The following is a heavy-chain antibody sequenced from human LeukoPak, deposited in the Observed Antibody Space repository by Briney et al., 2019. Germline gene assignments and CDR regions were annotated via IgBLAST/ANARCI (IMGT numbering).Heavy chain of an antibody. V-gene: IGHV3-73*01. D-gene: IGHD1-26*01. CDR3: TRDRGTYNWLDP. CDR2: IDRPAKSYAT. Sequence: PGGSLRLSCAASGFTLSDSAIHWVCQASGKGLEWVGLIDRPAKSYATAYGASVGGRFTISRDDSKNTAYLQMDSLKTEDTALYYCTRDRGTYNWLDPWGQGTLVTVSS. CDR1: GFTLSDSA. J-gene: IGHJ5*02.